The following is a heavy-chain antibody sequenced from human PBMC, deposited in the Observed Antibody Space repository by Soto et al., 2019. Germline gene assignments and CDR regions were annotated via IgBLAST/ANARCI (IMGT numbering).Heavy chain of an antibody. Sequence: ASVKVSCKASGGTFSRYAISWVRQAPGQGLEWMGGIIPMFGTPNYAQKFQGRVTITADESTSTGYMEMSSLRSEDTAVYYCARDQNDRREGGYDPFGFDIWGQGTMVTVSS. D-gene: IGHD5-12*01. J-gene: IGHJ3*02. CDR1: GGTFSRYA. CDR3: ARDQNDRREGGYDPFGFDI. CDR2: IIPMFGTP. V-gene: IGHV1-69*13.